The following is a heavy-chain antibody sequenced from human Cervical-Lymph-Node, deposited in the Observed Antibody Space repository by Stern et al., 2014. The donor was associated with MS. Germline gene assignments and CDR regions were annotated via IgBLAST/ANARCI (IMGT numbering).Heavy chain of an antibody. J-gene: IGHJ3*02. Sequence: QVQLVQSGAEVKKPGASVKVSCKASGYSFTSYTMNWVRQAPGQRPEWMGRISAADGDTYYSQKCQGRVNITSDTSADTAYMELSSLKSEDTAVYYCARDLSGFDAFDIWGQGTLVTVSS. D-gene: IGHD3-10*01. CDR3: ARDLSGFDAFDI. CDR1: GYSFTSYT. V-gene: IGHV1-3*01. CDR2: ISAADGDT.